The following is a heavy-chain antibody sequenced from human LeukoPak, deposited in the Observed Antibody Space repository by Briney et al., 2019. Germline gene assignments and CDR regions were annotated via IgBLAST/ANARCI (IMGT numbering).Heavy chain of an antibody. CDR1: GGSISSYY. V-gene: IGHV4-59*12. CDR2: IYYSGST. Sequence: SETLSLTCTVSGGSISSYYWSWIRQPPGKGLEWIGYIYYSGSTNYNPSLKSRVTISVDRSKNQFSLKLSSVTAADTAVYYCARGRTGGDDYWGQGTLVTVSS. J-gene: IGHJ4*02. CDR3: ARGRTGGDDY. D-gene: IGHD3-16*01.